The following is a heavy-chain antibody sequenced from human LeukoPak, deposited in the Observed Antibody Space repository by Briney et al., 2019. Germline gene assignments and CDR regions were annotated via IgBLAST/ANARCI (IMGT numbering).Heavy chain of an antibody. V-gene: IGHV3-21*01. Sequence: PGGSLRLSCAASGFTFSSYSMNWVRQAPGKGLEWVSSISSSSSYIYYADSVKGRFTISRDNARNSLYLQMNSLRAEDTAVYYCARDSTYYYDSSGYPPDYWGQGTLVTVSS. CDR3: ARDSTYYYDSSGYPPDY. J-gene: IGHJ4*02. D-gene: IGHD3-22*01. CDR1: GFTFSSYS. CDR2: ISSSSSYI.